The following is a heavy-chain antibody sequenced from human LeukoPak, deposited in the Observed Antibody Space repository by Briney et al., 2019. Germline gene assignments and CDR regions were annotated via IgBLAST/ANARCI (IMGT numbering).Heavy chain of an antibody. J-gene: IGHJ4*02. Sequence: GGSPRLSCAASGFTFSNYWMHWVRHAPGKGLVWVSRINSDGSSTSYADSVKGRFTVSRDNAKKTLYLQMNSLRAEDTAVYYCARVRHGYWGQGTLVTVSS. CDR1: GFTFSNYW. CDR3: ARVRHGY. CDR2: INSDGSST. V-gene: IGHV3-74*01.